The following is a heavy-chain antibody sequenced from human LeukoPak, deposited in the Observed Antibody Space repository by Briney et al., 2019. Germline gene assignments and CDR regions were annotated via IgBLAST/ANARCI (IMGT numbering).Heavy chain of an antibody. CDR3: ARVERNYGFDY. Sequence: SETLSLTCTVSGGSISSYYWSWIRQPPGKGLEWIGYIYYSGSTNYNPSLKSRVTISVDTSKNQFSLKLSSVTAADTAVYYCARVERNYGFDYWGQGTLVTVSS. V-gene: IGHV4-59*01. J-gene: IGHJ4*02. CDR2: IYYSGST. D-gene: IGHD4-17*01. CDR1: GGSISSYY.